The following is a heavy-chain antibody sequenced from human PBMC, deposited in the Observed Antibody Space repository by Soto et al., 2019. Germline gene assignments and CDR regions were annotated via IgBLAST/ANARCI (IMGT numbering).Heavy chain of an antibody. V-gene: IGHV1-18*01. CDR1: GYTFTSYG. CDR2: ISAYNGNT. J-gene: IGHJ5*02. D-gene: IGHD3-3*01. Sequence: GASVKVSCKASGYTFTSYGISWVRQAPGQGLEWMGWISAYNGNTNYAQKLQGRVTMTTDTSTSTAYLELRSLSSDDTAVYYCSRAQLYYDFWSGYSNNWFDPWGQGTLVTVSS. CDR3: SRAQLYYDFWSGYSNNWFDP.